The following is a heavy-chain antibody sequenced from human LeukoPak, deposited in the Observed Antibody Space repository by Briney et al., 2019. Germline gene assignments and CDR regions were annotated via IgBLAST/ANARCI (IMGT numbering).Heavy chain of an antibody. CDR2: ISASGAGT. V-gene: IGHV3-23*01. Sequence: GSLRLSCAASGLTFSNYFMTWVRRAPGKGLEWVSTISASGAGTYYADSVKGRFTISRDNSKNTLYLQMNSLRAEDTAVYYCARGGYFDWLLKDYWGQGTLVTVSS. CDR3: ARGGYFDWLLKDY. D-gene: IGHD3-9*01. CDR1: GLTFSNYF. J-gene: IGHJ4*02.